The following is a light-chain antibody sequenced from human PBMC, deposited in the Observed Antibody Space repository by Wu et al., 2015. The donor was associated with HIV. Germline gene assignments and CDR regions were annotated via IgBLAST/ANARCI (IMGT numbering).Light chain of an antibody. CDR1: QSISSY. Sequence: DIQMTQSPSFLSASVGDRVTITCRASQSISSYLNWYQQKPGKAPKFLIYAASSLQSGVPSRFSGSGSGTDFTLTISSLQPEDSATYYCQQSFSSPLTFGGGTKVEIK. V-gene: IGKV1-39*01. CDR3: QQSFSSPLT. CDR2: AAS. J-gene: IGKJ4*01.